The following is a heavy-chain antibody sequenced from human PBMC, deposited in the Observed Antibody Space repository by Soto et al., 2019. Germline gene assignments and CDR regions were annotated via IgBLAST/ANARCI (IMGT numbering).Heavy chain of an antibody. Sequence: QVPLVQSGAEVKKPGASVKVSCKASGYTFTSYGISWVRQAPGQGLEWMGWISAYNGNTNYAQKLQGRVTMTTDTYTSTAYMELRSLRSDDTGVYYCARDEGGYSYGYRDYYYGMDVWGQGTTVTVSS. V-gene: IGHV1-18*01. CDR3: ARDEGGYSYGYRDYYYGMDV. CDR2: ISAYNGNT. J-gene: IGHJ6*02. D-gene: IGHD5-18*01. CDR1: GYTFTSYG.